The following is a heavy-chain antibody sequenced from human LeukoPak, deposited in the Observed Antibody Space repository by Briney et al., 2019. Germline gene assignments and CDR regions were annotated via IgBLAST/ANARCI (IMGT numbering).Heavy chain of an antibody. J-gene: IGHJ4*02. CDR2: ISIDGTSK. D-gene: IGHD6-19*01. CDR1: GFTFTSYA. V-gene: IGHV3-30-3*01. Sequence: GGSLRLSCVVSGFTFTSYAMHWVRQAPGEGLEWVALISIDGTSKYFTDSVKGRFTISRDTSKNTLYLQMNSLRAEDTAMYYCARSYRSGWHYFDYWGQGTLVTVSS. CDR3: ARSYRSGWHYFDY.